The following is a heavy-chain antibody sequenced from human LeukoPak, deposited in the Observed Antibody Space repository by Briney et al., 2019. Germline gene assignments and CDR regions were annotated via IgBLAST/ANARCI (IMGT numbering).Heavy chain of an antibody. CDR2: IIPIFGTA. V-gene: IGHV1-69*13. CDR3: AKSADEFGDYEEVGSLDY. CDR1: GGTFSSYA. J-gene: IGHJ4*02. D-gene: IGHD4-17*01. Sequence: GASVKVSCKASGGTFSSYAISWVRQAPGQGLEWMGGIIPIFGTANYAQKFQGRVTITADESTSTAYMELSSLRSEDTAVYYCAKSADEFGDYEEVGSLDYWGQGTLVTVSS.